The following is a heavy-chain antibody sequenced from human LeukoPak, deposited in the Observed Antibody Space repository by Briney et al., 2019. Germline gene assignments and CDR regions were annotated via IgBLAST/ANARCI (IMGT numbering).Heavy chain of an antibody. CDR2: ISLNSGGT. CDR3: AANIVAPGTGWFDS. D-gene: IGHD6-13*01. J-gene: IGHJ5*01. CDR1: GYTFTGYY. V-gene: IGHV1-2*02. Sequence: ASVRVSCKASGYTFTGYYMHWVRQAPGQGLEWMGWISLNSGGTNYAQNFQCRVTMTRDTSITTAYMELSGLRSDDTAVYYCAANIVAPGTGWFDSWGQGTPVTVSS.